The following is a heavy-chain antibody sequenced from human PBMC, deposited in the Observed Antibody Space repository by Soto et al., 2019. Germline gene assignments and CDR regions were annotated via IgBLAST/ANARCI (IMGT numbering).Heavy chain of an antibody. D-gene: IGHD3-22*01. CDR1: GYTLTELS. CDR3: ATMGYNYYDSSGYYNY. J-gene: IGHJ4*02. Sequence: ASVKVSCKVSGYTLTELSMHWVRQAPGKGLEWMGGFDPEDGETIYAQKFQGRVTMTEDTSTDTAYMELSSLRSEDTAVYYCATMGYNYYDSSGYYNYWGQGTLVTVSS. V-gene: IGHV1-24*01. CDR2: FDPEDGET.